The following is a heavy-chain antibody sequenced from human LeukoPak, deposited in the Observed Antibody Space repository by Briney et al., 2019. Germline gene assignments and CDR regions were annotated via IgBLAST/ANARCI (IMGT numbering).Heavy chain of an antibody. Sequence: GGSLRLSCAASGYTVSSNYRSWVRQAPGKGLEWVSVIYSGGSTYYADSVKGRFTISRDNSKNTLYLQMNSLRAEDTAVYYCAKRAATGTWYYGMDVWGQGTTVTVSS. J-gene: IGHJ6*02. CDR1: GYTVSSNY. CDR3: AKRAATGTWYYGMDV. CDR2: IYSGGST. D-gene: IGHD6-13*01. V-gene: IGHV3-66*01.